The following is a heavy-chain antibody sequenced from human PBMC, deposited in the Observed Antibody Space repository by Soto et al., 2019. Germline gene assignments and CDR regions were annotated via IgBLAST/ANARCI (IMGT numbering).Heavy chain of an antibody. CDR2: IYYSGST. J-gene: IGHJ1*01. CDR1: GGSISSYY. V-gene: IGHV4-59*08. Sequence: ASDTLSLTCTVSGGSISSYYWSWIRQPPGKGLEWIGYIYYSGSTNYNPSLKSRVTISVDTSKNQFSLKLSSVTAADTAVYYCARSGSGWSPAEYFQHWGQGTLVTVSS. CDR3: ARSGSGWSPAEYFQH. D-gene: IGHD6-13*01.